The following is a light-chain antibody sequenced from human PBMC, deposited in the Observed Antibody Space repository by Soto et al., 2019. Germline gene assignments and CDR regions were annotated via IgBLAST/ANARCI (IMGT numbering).Light chain of an antibody. J-gene: IGKJ4*01. CDR1: QSVTSF. Sequence: EIVLTQSPVTLSLSPGERATLSCRASQSVTSFLAWYQQKPGQAPRLLIYDVSNRATGIPARFSGSGSGTDFTLTISSLEPEDFAVYYCQQRSNWPLTFGGGTKVETK. V-gene: IGKV3-11*01. CDR2: DVS. CDR3: QQRSNWPLT.